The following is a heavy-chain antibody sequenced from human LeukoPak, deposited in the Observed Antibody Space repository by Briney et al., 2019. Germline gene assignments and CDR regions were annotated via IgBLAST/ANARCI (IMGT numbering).Heavy chain of an antibody. CDR3: ARGNGITMVRAPGFDP. V-gene: IGHV1-2*02. CDR1: GYTFTGYY. J-gene: IGHJ5*02. CDR2: INPNSGGT. D-gene: IGHD3-10*01. Sequence: ASVKVSCKASGYTFTGYYMHWVRQAPGQGLEWMGWINPNSGGTNYAQKFQGRVTMTRDTSISTAYTELSRLRSDDTAVYYCARGNGITMVRAPGFDPWGQGTLVTVSS.